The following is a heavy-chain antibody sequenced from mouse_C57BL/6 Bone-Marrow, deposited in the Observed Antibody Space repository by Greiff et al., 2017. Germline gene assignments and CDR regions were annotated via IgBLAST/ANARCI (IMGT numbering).Heavy chain of an antibody. CDR1: GFTFSSYA. Sequence: EVMLVESGGGLVKPGGSLKLSCAASGFTFSSYAMSWVRQTPEKRLEWVATLSDGGSYTYYPDNVKGRFTISRDNAKNNLYLQMSHLKSEDTAMYYCAILPSYFDYWGQGTTLTVSS. CDR2: LSDGGSYT. D-gene: IGHD1-1*01. CDR3: AILPSYFDY. V-gene: IGHV5-4*03. J-gene: IGHJ2*01.